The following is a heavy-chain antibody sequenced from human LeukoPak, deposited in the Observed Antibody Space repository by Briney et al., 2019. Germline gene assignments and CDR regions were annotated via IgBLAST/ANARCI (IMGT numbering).Heavy chain of an antibody. CDR3: ARCIYSGWHAWEY. J-gene: IGHJ4*02. CDR1: GFTCSNYV. D-gene: IGHD6-19*01. CDR2: ISSNGDNT. Sequence: GGSLRLSCAASGFTCSNYVMHWVRQAPGKGLEYVSAISSNGDNTYYADSVKGRFTISRDNSKNTLYLQMGSLRADDMAVYYCARCIYSGWHAWEYWGQGTLVTVSS. V-gene: IGHV3-64*02.